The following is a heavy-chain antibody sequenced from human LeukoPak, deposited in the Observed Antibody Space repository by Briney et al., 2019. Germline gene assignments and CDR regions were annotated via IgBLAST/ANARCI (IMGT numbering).Heavy chain of an antibody. Sequence: ASVKVSCKASGYTFTSYAMHWVRQAPGQRLEWMGWISAGNGNTKYSQKFQGRVTITRDTSASTAYMELSSLRSEDTAVYYCARGLGGRRVYYYYGMDVWGKGTTVTVSS. CDR2: ISAGNGNT. CDR3: ARGLGGRRVYYYYGMDV. J-gene: IGHJ6*04. D-gene: IGHD3-16*01. CDR1: GYTFTSYA. V-gene: IGHV1-3*01.